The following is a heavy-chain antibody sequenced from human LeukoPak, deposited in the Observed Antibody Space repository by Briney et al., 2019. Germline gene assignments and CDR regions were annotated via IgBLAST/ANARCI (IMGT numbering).Heavy chain of an antibody. CDR1: GFTFSSYA. Sequence: GGSLRLSCAASGFTFSSYAMSWVRQAPGKGMEWVSAISGSGGSTYYADSVKGRFTISRDNSKNTLYLQMNSLRAEDTAVYYCAKDRYGSGCYYNYWGQGTLVTVSS. V-gene: IGHV3-23*01. CDR3: AKDRYGSGCYYNY. J-gene: IGHJ4*02. D-gene: IGHD3-10*01. CDR2: ISGSGGST.